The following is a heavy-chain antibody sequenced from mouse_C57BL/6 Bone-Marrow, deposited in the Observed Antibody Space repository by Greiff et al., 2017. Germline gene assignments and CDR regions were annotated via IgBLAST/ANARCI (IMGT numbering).Heavy chain of an antibody. D-gene: IGHD2-1*01. J-gene: IGHJ4*01. CDR3: ARRLYYGYYYAMYY. CDR1: GYTFTSYW. CDR2: INPSSGYT. Sequence: VQLQQSGAELAKPGASVKLSCKASGYTFTSYWMHWVKQRPGQGLEWIGYINPSSGYTKYNQKFKDKATLTAYKASSTAYMQLSSLTYEDSAVYYCARRLYYGYYYAMYYWGQGTAVTVSS. V-gene: IGHV1-7*01.